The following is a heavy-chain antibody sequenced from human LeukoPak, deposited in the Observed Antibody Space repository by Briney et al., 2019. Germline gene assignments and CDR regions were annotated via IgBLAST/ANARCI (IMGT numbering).Heavy chain of an antibody. CDR2: ISAYNGNT. CDR3: ARIDSSGYYHDYYYYGMDV. V-gene: IGHV1-18*01. J-gene: IGHJ6*02. CDR1: GYTFTSYG. D-gene: IGHD3-22*01. Sequence: GASVKVSCKASGYTFTSYGISWVRQAPGQGLEWMGWISAYNGNTNYAQKLQGRVTMTTDTSTSTAYMELRSLRSDGTAVYYCARIDSSGYYHDYYYYGMDVWGQGTTVTVSS.